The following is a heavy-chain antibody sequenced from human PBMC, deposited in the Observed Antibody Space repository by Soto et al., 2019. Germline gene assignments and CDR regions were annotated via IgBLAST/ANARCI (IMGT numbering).Heavy chain of an antibody. CDR3: XTGSPQAWSLDF. CDR2: IIPLLGRP. CDR1: GGSFSSDS. V-gene: IGHV1-69*02. J-gene: IGHJ4*02. D-gene: IGHD2-15*01. Sequence: QVQLVQSGAELKKPGASVKVSCKASGGSFSSDSVSWVRQAPGQGLEWMGRIIPLLGRPSLAQQFQGRLTXXXXXXXXXXXXXXXXXXXXXXXXXXXXTGSPQAWSLDFWGQGTLVSVSS.